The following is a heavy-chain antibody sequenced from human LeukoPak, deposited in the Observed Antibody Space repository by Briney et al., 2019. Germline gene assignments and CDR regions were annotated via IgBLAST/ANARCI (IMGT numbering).Heavy chain of an antibody. CDR3: ARASYGDYVYY. D-gene: IGHD4-17*01. V-gene: IGHV4-34*01. CDR2: INHSGST. CDR1: GGSFSGYY. Sequence: SETLSLTCAVYGGSFSGYYWSWIRQPPGKGLEWIGEINHSGSTNYNPSLKSRVTISVDTSKNQFSLKLSSVTAADTAVYYRARASYGDYVYYWGQGTLVTVSS. J-gene: IGHJ4*02.